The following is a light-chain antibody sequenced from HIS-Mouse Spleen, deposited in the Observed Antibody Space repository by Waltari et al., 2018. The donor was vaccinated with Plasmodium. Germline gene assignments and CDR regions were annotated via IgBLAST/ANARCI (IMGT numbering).Light chain of an antibody. CDR2: DKN. Sequence: QSVLTQPPSVSAAPGQKVTISCSGSSSNIGNNYVSWYQQLPGTAPKLLIYDKNKRPHGIPDRFSGSKSGTSATLGITGLQTGDEADYYCGTWDSSLSAGVVFGGGTKLTVL. V-gene: IGLV1-51*01. J-gene: IGLJ2*01. CDR3: GTWDSSLSAGVV. CDR1: SSNIGNNY.